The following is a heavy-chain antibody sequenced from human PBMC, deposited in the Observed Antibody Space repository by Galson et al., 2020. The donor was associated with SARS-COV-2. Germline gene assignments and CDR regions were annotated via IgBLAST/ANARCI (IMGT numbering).Heavy chain of an antibody. D-gene: IGHD6-13*01. CDR3: ARLSWSSSWYNGMDV. CDR1: GGSISSSSYY. CDR2: IYYSGST. V-gene: IGHV4-39*01. J-gene: IGHJ6*02. Sequence: SETLSLTCTVSGGSISSSSYYWGWIRQPPGKGLEWIGSIYYSGSTYYNPSLKSRVTISVDTSKNQFSLKLSSVTAADTAVYYCARLSWSSSWYNGMDVWGQGTTVTVSS.